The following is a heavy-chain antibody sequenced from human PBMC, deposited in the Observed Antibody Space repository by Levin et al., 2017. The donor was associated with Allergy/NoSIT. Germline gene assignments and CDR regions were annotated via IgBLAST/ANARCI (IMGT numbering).Heavy chain of an antibody. CDR3: ARYYIGAGHLLPKYYFDY. CDR2: IWYDGSNK. D-gene: IGHD3-10*01. V-gene: IGHV3-33*01. J-gene: IGHJ4*02. Sequence: GGSLRLSCAASGFPFSSYGMHWVRQAPGKGLEWVAVIWYDGSNKDYADSVKGRFTISRDDSKNTVYLQMNSLRAEDTAVYYCARYYIGAGHLLPKYYFDYWGQGILVTVSS. CDR1: GFPFSSYG.